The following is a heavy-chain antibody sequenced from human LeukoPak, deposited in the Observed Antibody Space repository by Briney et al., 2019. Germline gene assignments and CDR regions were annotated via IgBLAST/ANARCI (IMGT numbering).Heavy chain of an antibody. D-gene: IGHD1-26*01. V-gene: IGHV4-4*07. CDR2: IHTSGST. CDR1: GGPISSYF. J-gene: IGHJ4*02. Sequence: SETLSLTCTISGGPISSYFWSWIRQPAGKGLEWIGRIHTSGSTNYNPSLKSRVTMSVDTPNNQISLKLSSMTAADTAVYYCARGVVGATVWGQGALVTVSS. CDR3: ARGVVGATV.